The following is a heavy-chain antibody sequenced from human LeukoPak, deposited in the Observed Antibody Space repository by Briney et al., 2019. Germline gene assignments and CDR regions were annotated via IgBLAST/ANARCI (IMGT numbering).Heavy chain of an antibody. Sequence: RSGGSLRLXCAASGFTFSNYGMHWVRQAPGKGLEWVAVIWYDGSNKYYADSVKGRFTISRDNSKNTLYLQMNSLRAEDTAVYYCAKTRSSSGWTGTFDYWGQGTLVTVSS. V-gene: IGHV3-33*06. D-gene: IGHD6-19*01. J-gene: IGHJ4*02. CDR2: IWYDGSNK. CDR3: AKTRSSSGWTGTFDY. CDR1: GFTFSNYG.